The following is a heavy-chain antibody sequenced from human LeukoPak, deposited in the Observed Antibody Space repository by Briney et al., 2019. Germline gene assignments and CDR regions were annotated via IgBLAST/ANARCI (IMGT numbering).Heavy chain of an antibody. V-gene: IGHV4-59*01. CDR1: GGSINNYY. CDR3: ARGGWDYDILPGSRLTSYFDD. J-gene: IGHJ4*02. CDR2: IFHSGSI. D-gene: IGHD3-9*01. Sequence: SETLSLTCTVSGGSINNYYWSWIRQPPGKGLEWIGYIFHSGSINHNPSLKSRVTVSLDTSKNQFSLKLSSVTAADTAVYYCARGGWDYDILPGSRLTSYFDDWGKGTLVTVSS.